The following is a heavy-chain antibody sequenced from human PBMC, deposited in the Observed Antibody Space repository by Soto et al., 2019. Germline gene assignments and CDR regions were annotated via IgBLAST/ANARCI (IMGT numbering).Heavy chain of an antibody. CDR1: GFTFSSYA. V-gene: IGHV3-23*01. Sequence: PGGSLRLSCAASGFTFSSYAMSWVRQAPGKGLEWVSAISGSGGSTYYADSVKGRFTISRDNSKNTLYLQMNSLRAEDTAVYYCARVGNGDGYTIWYYYYGMDVWGQGTTVTVSS. D-gene: IGHD5-12*01. CDR2: ISGSGGST. CDR3: ARVGNGDGYTIWYYYYGMDV. J-gene: IGHJ6*02.